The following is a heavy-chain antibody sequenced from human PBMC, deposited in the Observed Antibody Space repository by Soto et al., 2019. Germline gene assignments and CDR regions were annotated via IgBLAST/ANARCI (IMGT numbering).Heavy chain of an antibody. CDR3: ARGSWFGELLDAFDI. CDR2: IYSGGST. Sequence: GGSLRLSCAASGFTVSSNYMSWVRQAPGKGLEWVSVIYSGGSTYYADSVKGRFTIYRDNSKTTLYLQMNSLRADDTAVYYFARGSWFGELLDAFDIWGQGTMITVSS. D-gene: IGHD3-10*01. V-gene: IGHV3-66*01. J-gene: IGHJ3*02. CDR1: GFTVSSNY.